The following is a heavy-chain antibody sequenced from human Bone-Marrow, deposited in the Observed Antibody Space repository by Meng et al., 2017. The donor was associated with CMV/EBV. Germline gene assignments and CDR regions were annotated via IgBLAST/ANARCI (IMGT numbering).Heavy chain of an antibody. CDR3: ARRDSSGWYEDY. Sequence: ASVKVSCKASGYTFTSYDINWVRQATGQGLEWMGWMNPNSGNTGYAQKFQGRVTMTRNTSISTAYMELSSLRSEDTAVYYCARRDSSGWYEDYWGQGTLVTVSS. V-gene: IGHV1-8*01. D-gene: IGHD6-19*01. J-gene: IGHJ4*02. CDR2: MNPNSGNT. CDR1: GYTFTSYD.